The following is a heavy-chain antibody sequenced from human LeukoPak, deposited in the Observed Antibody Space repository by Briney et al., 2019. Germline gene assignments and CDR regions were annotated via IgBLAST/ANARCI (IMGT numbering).Heavy chain of an antibody. J-gene: IGHJ6*03. CDR3: ARQATYYDILTGYYNYYYYMDV. V-gene: IGHV4-4*09. CDR2: IYTSGST. Sequence: PSETLSLTCTVSGGSISSYYWSWIRQPPGKGLEWIGYIYTSGSTNYNPSLKSRVTISVDTSKNQFSLKLSSVTAADTAVYYCARQATYYDILTGYYNYYYYMDVWGKGTTVTVSS. CDR1: GGSISSYY. D-gene: IGHD3-9*01.